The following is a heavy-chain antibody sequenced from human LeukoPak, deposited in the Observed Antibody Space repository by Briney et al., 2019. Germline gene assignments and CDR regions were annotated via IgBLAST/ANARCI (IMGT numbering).Heavy chain of an antibody. CDR2: ISGSGGST. V-gene: IGHV3-23*01. D-gene: IGHD2-21*02. Sequence: GGSLRLSCAASGFTFSSYGMSWVRQAPGKGLEWVSAISGSGGSTYYADSVKGRFTISRDNSKNTLYLQMNSLRAEVTAVYYCAKDMSHCGGDCYGFDYWGQGTLVTVSS. CDR3: AKDMSHCGGDCYGFDY. CDR1: GFTFSSYG. J-gene: IGHJ4*02.